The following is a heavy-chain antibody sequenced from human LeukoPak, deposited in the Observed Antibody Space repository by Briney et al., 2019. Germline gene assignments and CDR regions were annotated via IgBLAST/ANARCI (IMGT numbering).Heavy chain of an antibody. CDR1: GFTFKSYG. CDR2: IWYDGSNK. Sequence: GGSLRLSCVAYGFTFKSYGMHWVRQAPGKGLEWVAVIWYDGSNKYYADSVKGRFTISRDNSKNTLYLQMNSLRAEDTAVYYCARDHSSGWYSDYFDYWGQGTLVTVSS. V-gene: IGHV3-33*01. D-gene: IGHD6-19*01. J-gene: IGHJ4*02. CDR3: ARDHSSGWYSDYFDY.